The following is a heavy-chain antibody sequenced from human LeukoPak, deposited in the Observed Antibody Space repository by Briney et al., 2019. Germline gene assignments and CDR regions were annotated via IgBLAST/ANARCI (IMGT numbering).Heavy chain of an antibody. D-gene: IGHD4-17*01. CDR3: AKDRDYGDGQVNFDY. J-gene: IGHJ4*02. CDR2: IYYSGST. Sequence: PSETLSLTCTVSGGSISSYYWSWIRQPPGKGLEWIGYIYYSGSTNYNPSLKSRVTISVDTSKNQFSLKLSSVTAADTAVYYCAKDRDYGDGQVNFDYWGQGTLVTVSS. V-gene: IGHV4-59*01. CDR1: GGSISSYY.